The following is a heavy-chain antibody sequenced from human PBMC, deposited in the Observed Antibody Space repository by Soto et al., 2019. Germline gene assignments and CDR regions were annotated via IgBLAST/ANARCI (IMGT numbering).Heavy chain of an antibody. Sequence: ASVKVSCKASGYTFTGYYMYWVRQAPGQGLEWMGWINPNSGGTNYAQKFQGWVTMTRDTSISTAYMELSRLRSDDTAVYYCARESNVLRFLEWLPDAFDIWGQGTMVTVSS. CDR2: INPNSGGT. J-gene: IGHJ3*02. CDR1: GYTFTGYY. D-gene: IGHD3-3*01. V-gene: IGHV1-2*04. CDR3: ARESNVLRFLEWLPDAFDI.